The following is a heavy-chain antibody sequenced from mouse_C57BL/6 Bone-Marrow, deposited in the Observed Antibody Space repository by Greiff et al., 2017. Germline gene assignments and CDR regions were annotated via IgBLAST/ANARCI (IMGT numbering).Heavy chain of an antibody. CDR1: GYTFTGYW. V-gene: IGHV1-9*01. CDR3: ARWGYAMDY. CDR2: ILPGSGST. Sequence: QVQLQQSGAELMKPGASVKLSCKATGYTFTGYWIEWVKQRPGHGLEWIGEILPGSGSTNSNEKFKGKATFTAYTSSNTAYMQLRSLTTEDSAIYYCARWGYAMDYWGQGTSVTVSS. J-gene: IGHJ4*01.